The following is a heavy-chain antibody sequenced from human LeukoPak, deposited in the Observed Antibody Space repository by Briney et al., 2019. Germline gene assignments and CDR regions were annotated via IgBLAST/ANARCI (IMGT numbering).Heavy chain of an antibody. Sequence: GESLKISCKGSGYSFTSYWISWVRQMPGKGLEWMGRIDPSDSYTNYSPSFQGHVTISADKSISTAYLQWSSLRASDTAMYYCAVGTQEEYSGYDLTEYFQHWGQGTLVTVSS. D-gene: IGHD5-12*01. CDR2: IDPSDSYT. CDR1: GYSFTSYW. CDR3: AVGTQEEYSGYDLTEYFQH. J-gene: IGHJ1*01. V-gene: IGHV5-10-1*01.